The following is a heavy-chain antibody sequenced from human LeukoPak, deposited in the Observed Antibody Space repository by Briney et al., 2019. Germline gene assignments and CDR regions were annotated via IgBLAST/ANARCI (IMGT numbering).Heavy chain of an antibody. Sequence: SETLTLTCAVYGGSFSGYYWSWIRQPPGKGLEWIGEINHSGSTNYNPSLKSRVTISVDTSKNQFSLKLSSVTAADTAVYYCAGILWFGESYYYYYMDVWGKGTTVTISS. CDR1: GGSFSGYY. V-gene: IGHV4-34*01. CDR2: INHSGST. J-gene: IGHJ6*03. CDR3: AGILWFGESYYYYYMDV. D-gene: IGHD3-10*01.